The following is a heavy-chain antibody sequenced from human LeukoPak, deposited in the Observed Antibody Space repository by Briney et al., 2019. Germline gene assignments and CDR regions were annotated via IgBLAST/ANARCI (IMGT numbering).Heavy chain of an antibody. CDR1: GYSISSGYY. CDR2: IYTSGST. CDR3: ARGGYYGSGNDFRFDP. V-gene: IGHV4-38-2*02. Sequence: PSETLSLTCSVSGYSISSGYYWGWIRQPPGKGLEWIGRIYTSGSTNYNPSLKSRVTISVDTSKNQFSLKLSSVTPANTAVYYCARGGYYGSGNDFRFDPWGQGTLVTVSS. J-gene: IGHJ5*02. D-gene: IGHD3-10*01.